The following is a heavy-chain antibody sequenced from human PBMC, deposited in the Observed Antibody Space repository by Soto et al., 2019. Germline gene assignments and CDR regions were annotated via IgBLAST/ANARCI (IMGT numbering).Heavy chain of an antibody. J-gene: IGHJ4*02. CDR2: ISAYNGDT. CDR1: GYIFTSFA. V-gene: IGHV1-18*04. D-gene: IGHD3-10*01. CDR3: ASVGRPPTRGFDF. Sequence: QVQLVQSGAEVKEPGASVKVSCKASGYIFTSFAISWVRQAPGQGLEWMGWISAYNGDTVYEQRLQGRGTMTADASTGTVYMELRRLRSDDTSVYYCASVGRPPTRGFDFWGQGTLVTVSS.